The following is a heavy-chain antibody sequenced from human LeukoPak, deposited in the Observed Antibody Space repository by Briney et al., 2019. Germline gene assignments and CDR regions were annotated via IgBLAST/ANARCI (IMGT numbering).Heavy chain of an antibody. CDR2: IYTSGST. D-gene: IGHD3-16*02. Sequence: PSQTLSLTCTVSGGSISSGSYYWGWIRQPAGKGLEWIGRIYTSGSTNYNPSLKSRVTISVDTSKNQFSLKLSSVTAADTAVYYCARDKSYDYVWGSYRPTNWFDPWGQGTLVTVSS. CDR3: ARDKSYDYVWGSYRPTNWFDP. CDR1: GGSISSGSYY. J-gene: IGHJ5*02. V-gene: IGHV4-61*02.